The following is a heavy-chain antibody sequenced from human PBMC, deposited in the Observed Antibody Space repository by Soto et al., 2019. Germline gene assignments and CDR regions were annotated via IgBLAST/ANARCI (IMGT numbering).Heavy chain of an antibody. J-gene: IGHJ6*02. D-gene: IGHD2-15*01. CDR1: GFTFSSYG. Sequence: QVQLVESGGGVVQPGRSLRLSCAASGFTFSSYGMHWVRQAPGKGLEWVAVISYDGSNKYYADSVKGRFTISRDNSKNTLYLQMNSLRAEDTAVYYCAKDFRDIVVVVAATPRGDYYYGMDVWVQGTTVTVSS. CDR3: AKDFRDIVVVVAATPRGDYYYGMDV. CDR2: ISYDGSNK. V-gene: IGHV3-30*18.